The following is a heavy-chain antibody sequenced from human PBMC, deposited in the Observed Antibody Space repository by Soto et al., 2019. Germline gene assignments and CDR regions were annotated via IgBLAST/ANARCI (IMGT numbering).Heavy chain of an antibody. CDR1: GFTVSSNY. Sequence: EVQLVETGGGLIQPGGSLRLSCAASGFTVSSNYMSWVRQAPGKGLEWVSVIYSGGSTYYADSVKGRFTISRDNSKNTLYLQMNSLRAEDTAVYYCARETTVVTPRNYYYGMDVWGQGTTVTVSS. V-gene: IGHV3-53*02. CDR3: ARETTVVTPRNYYYGMDV. J-gene: IGHJ6*02. D-gene: IGHD4-17*01. CDR2: IYSGGST.